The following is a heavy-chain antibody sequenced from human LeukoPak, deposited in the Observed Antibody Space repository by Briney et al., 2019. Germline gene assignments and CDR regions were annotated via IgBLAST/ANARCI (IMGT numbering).Heavy chain of an antibody. CDR1: GYTFTGYY. D-gene: IGHD6-19*01. CDR2: INPNSGGT. V-gene: IGHV1-2*06. J-gene: IGHJ4*02. Sequence: GASVKVSCKASGYTFTGYYMHWVRQAPGQGLEWMGRINPNSGGTNYAQKFQGRVTMTRDTPISTAYMELSRLRSDDTAVYYCARVMVAGKLDYWGQGTLVTVSS. CDR3: ARVMVAGKLDY.